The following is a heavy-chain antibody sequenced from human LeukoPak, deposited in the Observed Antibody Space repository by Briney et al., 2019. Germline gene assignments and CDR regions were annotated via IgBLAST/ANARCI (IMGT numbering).Heavy chain of an antibody. CDR1: GFTFSSYG. D-gene: IGHD5-18*01. J-gene: IGHJ6*03. Sequence: GGSLRLSCAASGFTFSSYGMTWVRQAPGKGLEWVAVISYDGSNKYYADSVKGRFTISRDNSKNTLYLQMNSLRAEDTAVYYCAKDGDTAMVSFYYYYYMDVWGKGTTVTVSS. CDR3: AKDGDTAMVSFYYYYYMDV. CDR2: ISYDGSNK. V-gene: IGHV3-30*18.